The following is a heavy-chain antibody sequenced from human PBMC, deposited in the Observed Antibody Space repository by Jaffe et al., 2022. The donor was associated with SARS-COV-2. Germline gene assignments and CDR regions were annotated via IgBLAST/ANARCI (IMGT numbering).Heavy chain of an antibody. D-gene: IGHD5-12*01. Sequence: QVQLVQSGAEVKKPGASVKVSCKASGYTFTSYAMHWVRQAPGQRLEWMGWINAGNGNTKYSQKFQGRVTITRDTSASTAYMELSSLRSEDTAVYYCARDPNPLEMATISRLGRFDPWGQGTLVTVSS. V-gene: IGHV1-3*01. CDR2: INAGNGNT. CDR1: GYTFTSYA. CDR3: ARDPNPLEMATISRLGRFDP. J-gene: IGHJ5*02.